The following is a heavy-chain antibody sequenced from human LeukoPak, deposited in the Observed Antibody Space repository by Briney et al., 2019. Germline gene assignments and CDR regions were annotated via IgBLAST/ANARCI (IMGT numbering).Heavy chain of an antibody. Sequence: GRSLRLSCAASGFTFSSYAMHWVRQAPGKGLEWVAVISYDGSNKYYADSVKGRFTTSRDNSKNTLYLQMNSLRAEDTAVYYCARESGFGELLFDYWGQGTLVTVSS. CDR2: ISYDGSNK. CDR1: GFTFSSYA. CDR3: ARESGFGELLFDY. V-gene: IGHV3-30*04. D-gene: IGHD3-10*01. J-gene: IGHJ4*02.